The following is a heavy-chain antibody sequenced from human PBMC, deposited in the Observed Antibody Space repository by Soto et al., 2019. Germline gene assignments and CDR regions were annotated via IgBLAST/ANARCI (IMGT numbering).Heavy chain of an antibody. CDR3: ARDFVVAAPVNYSYYGMDV. CDR1: GFTVSSNY. V-gene: IGHV3-66*01. Sequence: EVPLVESGGGLVQPGGSLRLSCAASGFTVSSNYMSWVRQAPGKGLEWVSVIYSGGSTYYADSVKGRFTISRDNSKNTLYLQMNSLRAEDTAVYYCARDFVVAAPVNYSYYGMDVWGQGTTVTVSS. CDR2: IYSGGST. J-gene: IGHJ6*02. D-gene: IGHD2-15*01.